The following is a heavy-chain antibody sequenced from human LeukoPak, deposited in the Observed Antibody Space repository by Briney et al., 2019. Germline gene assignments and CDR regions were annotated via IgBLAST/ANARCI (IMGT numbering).Heavy chain of an antibody. Sequence: GGTLRLSCAASGFTFRSYVMSWVRQAPGKGLEWVSYISSSGSTIYYADSVKGQFTISRDNAKNSLYLQMNSLRAEDTAVYYCAELGITMIGGVWGKGTTVTISS. V-gene: IGHV3-48*03. CDR3: AELGITMIGGV. CDR2: ISSSGSTI. CDR1: GFTFRSYV. D-gene: IGHD3-10*02. J-gene: IGHJ6*04.